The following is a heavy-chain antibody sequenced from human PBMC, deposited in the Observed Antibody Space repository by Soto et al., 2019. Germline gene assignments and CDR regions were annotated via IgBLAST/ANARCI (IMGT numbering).Heavy chain of an antibody. CDR1: GGSISNYY. V-gene: IGHV4-59*01. Sequence: PSETLSLTCTVSGGSISNYYWSWIRQPPGKGLEWIGCLFYSGSTNYSPSLRSRVTISVDTSKNQFSLELSSVTAADTAVYYCARDGKVSGSATHWFDPWGQGTLVTVSS. D-gene: IGHD1-26*01. J-gene: IGHJ5*02. CDR2: LFYSGST. CDR3: ARDGKVSGSATHWFDP.